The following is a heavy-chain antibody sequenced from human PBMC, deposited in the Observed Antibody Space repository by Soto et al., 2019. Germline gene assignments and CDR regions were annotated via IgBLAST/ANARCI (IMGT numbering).Heavy chain of an antibody. CDR2: ISAYNGNT. Sequence: QVQLVQSGVEVKKPGASVRVSCKASGYSFTSYGITWVRQAPGQGLEWMGWISAYNGNTNYAQNLQDRVTLTTDTSTYTAYMELRSLQSDDTAVYYCARDFGSDLSGPGVVFDSWGQGALVTVSS. J-gene: IGHJ4*02. CDR1: GYSFTSYG. CDR3: ARDFGSDLSGPGVVFDS. D-gene: IGHD3-3*01. V-gene: IGHV1-18*01.